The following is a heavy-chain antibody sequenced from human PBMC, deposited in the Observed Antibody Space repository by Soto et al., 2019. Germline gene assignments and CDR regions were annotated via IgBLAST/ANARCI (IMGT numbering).Heavy chain of an antibody. CDR1: GYTFTSYA. D-gene: IGHD5-12*01. CDR2: INAGNGNT. CDR3: ARDQDIVATIFAFDI. J-gene: IGHJ3*02. Sequence: ASVKVSCKASGYTFTSYAMLWVRQAPGQRLEWMGWINAGNGNTKYSQKFQGGVTITRDTSASAAYMELSSLRSEDTAVYYCARDQDIVATIFAFDIWGQGTMVTVSS. V-gene: IGHV1-3*01.